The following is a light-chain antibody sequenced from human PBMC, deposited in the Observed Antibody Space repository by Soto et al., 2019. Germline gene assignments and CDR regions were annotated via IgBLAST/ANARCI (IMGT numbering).Light chain of an antibody. J-gene: IGKJ4*01. Sequence: DIQMTQSPSSLSASLGDRVTITCRASQNIDNYLNWYQHKPGKAPKLLIYATSTLQSGVPSRFSGSGSGTEFTLTISSLQPEDFATYFCQESHTGPAVSFGGGTKVDIK. V-gene: IGKV1-39*01. CDR1: QNIDNY. CDR2: ATS. CDR3: QESHTGPAVS.